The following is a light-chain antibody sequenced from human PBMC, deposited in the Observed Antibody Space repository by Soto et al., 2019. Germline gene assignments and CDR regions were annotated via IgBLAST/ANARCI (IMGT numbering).Light chain of an antibody. CDR3: QQYNNMPPLT. CDR1: QSVGSK. Sequence: IPMTPSPDTLSVSPGAISTLSCRASQSVGSKLAWYQQKPGQAPRLLIYGASTRATAIPARFSGSGSGTEFTLTISSLQSEDFAVYYCQQYNNMPPLTFGGGTKVDIK. V-gene: IGKV3-15*01. J-gene: IGKJ4*01. CDR2: GAS.